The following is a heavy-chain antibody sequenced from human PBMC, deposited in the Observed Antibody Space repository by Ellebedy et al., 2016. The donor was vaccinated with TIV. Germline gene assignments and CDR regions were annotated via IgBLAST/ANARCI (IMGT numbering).Heavy chain of an antibody. CDR2: LDWDDDK. D-gene: IGHD3-10*01. CDR3: ARISPGGNWFDP. J-gene: IGHJ5*02. Sequence: SGPTLVXPTQTLTLTCTFSGFSLNTSGMCVSWIRKPPGKALEWLALLDWDDDKYYSASLKTRLTISKDTSKNQVVLTMTNMDPVDTATYYCARISPGGNWFDPWGQGTLVTVSS. V-gene: IGHV2-70*01. CDR1: GFSLNTSGMC.